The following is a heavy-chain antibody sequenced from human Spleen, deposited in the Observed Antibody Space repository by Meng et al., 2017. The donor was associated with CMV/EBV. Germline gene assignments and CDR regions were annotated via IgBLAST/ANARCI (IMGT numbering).Heavy chain of an antibody. CDR3: AKDHPGYFYYGLDV. J-gene: IGHJ6*02. Sequence: GESLKISCAASGFSFSDYAMTWVRQAPGKGLEWVSVIYSVGSSTYYADSVKGRFTISRDNSKNTLYLQMNSLRAEDTAVYYCAKDHPGYFYYGLDVWGQGTTVTVSS. CDR1: GFSFSDYA. CDR2: IYSVGSST. V-gene: IGHV3-23*03.